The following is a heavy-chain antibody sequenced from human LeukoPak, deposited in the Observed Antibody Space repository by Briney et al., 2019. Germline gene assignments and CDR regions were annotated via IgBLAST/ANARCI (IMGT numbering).Heavy chain of an antibody. V-gene: IGHV5-51*01. CDR3: AIPYDFWSGTYYYGMDV. CDR2: IYPGDSDT. D-gene: IGHD3-3*01. J-gene: IGHJ6*02. Sequence: GESLKISCKGSGYSFTSYWIGWVRRMPGKGLEWMGIIYPGDSDTRYSPSFQGQVTISADKSISTAYLQWSSLKASDTAMYYCAIPYDFWSGTYYYGMDVWGQGTTVTVSS. CDR1: GYSFTSYW.